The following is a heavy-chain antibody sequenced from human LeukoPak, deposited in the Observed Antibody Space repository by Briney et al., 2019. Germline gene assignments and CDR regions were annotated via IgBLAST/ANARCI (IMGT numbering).Heavy chain of an antibody. CDR1: GFTSSAV. CDR3: ARGRNYYGSGSYYERIENWFDP. J-gene: IGHJ5*02. Sequence: GRTLSLPCAVSGFTSSAVHCVGQAPGQGLGWVSWITSSSTYTFYADSVKGRFTISRDNARNSLYLQMNSLRAEDTAVYYCARGRNYYGSGSYYERIENWFDPWGQGTLVTVSS. CDR2: ITSSSTYT. V-gene: IGHV3-21*01. D-gene: IGHD3-10*01.